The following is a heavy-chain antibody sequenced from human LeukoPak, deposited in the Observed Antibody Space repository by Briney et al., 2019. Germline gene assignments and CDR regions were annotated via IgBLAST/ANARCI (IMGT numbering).Heavy chain of an antibody. D-gene: IGHD3-22*01. V-gene: IGHV3-30*02. CDR2: IRYDGSNK. Sequence: GGSLRLSCAASGFAFSNYGMHWVRQAPGKGLEWVAFIRYDGSNKYYADSVKGRFTISRDNSKNTLYLQMNSLRAEDTAVYYCAKYSHDSSGSYDYWGQGTLVTVSS. J-gene: IGHJ4*02. CDR3: AKYSHDSSGSYDY. CDR1: GFAFSNYG.